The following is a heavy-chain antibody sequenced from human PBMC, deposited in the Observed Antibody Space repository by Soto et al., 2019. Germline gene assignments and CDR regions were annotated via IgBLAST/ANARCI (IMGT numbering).Heavy chain of an antibody. J-gene: IGHJ5*02. D-gene: IGHD5-18*01. CDR1: GYTFTSYG. V-gene: IGHV1-18*01. CDR2: ISAYNGNT. Sequence: ASVKVSCKASGYTFTSYGISWVRQAPGQGLEWMGLISAYNGNTNYAHKLQGRVNMTTDTSTSTAYMELRSLRSDDTAVYYCARDGGRRGYSYGYREGWFYXWGQGTLVPVCX. CDR3: ARDGGRRGYSYGYREGWFYX.